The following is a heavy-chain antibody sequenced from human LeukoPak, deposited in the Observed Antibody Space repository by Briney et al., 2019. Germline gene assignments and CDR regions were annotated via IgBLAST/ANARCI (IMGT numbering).Heavy chain of an antibody. J-gene: IGHJ4*02. Sequence: GGSLRLSCAASGFTFSSYWMSWVRQAPGKGLEWVSSISSSSSYIYYADSVKGRFTISRDNAKNSLYLQMNSLRAEDTAVYYCARDGGYDFWSGYYQDYWGQGTLVTVSS. CDR1: GFTFSSYW. V-gene: IGHV3-21*01. CDR2: ISSSSSYI. D-gene: IGHD3-3*01. CDR3: ARDGGYDFWSGYYQDY.